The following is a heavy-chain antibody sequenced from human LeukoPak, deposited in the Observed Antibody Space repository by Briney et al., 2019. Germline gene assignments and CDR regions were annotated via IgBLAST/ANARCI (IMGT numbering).Heavy chain of an antibody. CDR1: GGSISSSSYY. CDR3: ARDRGTWNDDGFDY. Sequence: PSETLSLTCIVSGGSISSSSYYWGWIRQPPGKGLEWIGSIYYSGSTYYNPSLKSRVTISVDTSKNQFSLKLSSVTAADTAVYYCARDRGTWNDDGFDYWGQGTLVTVSS. V-gene: IGHV4-39*07. D-gene: IGHD1-1*01. J-gene: IGHJ4*02. CDR2: IYYSGST.